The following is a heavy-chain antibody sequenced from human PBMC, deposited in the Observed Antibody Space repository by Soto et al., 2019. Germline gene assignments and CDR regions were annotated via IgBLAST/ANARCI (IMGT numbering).Heavy chain of an antibody. V-gene: IGHV3-30*18. Sequence: SLRLSCAASGFTFSSYGMHWVRQAPGKGLEWVAVISYDGSNKYYADSVKGRFTISRDNSKNTLYLQMNSLRAEDTAVYYCAKEGSYFDWLSYGMDVWGQGTTVTVSS. D-gene: IGHD3-9*01. CDR2: ISYDGSNK. J-gene: IGHJ6*02. CDR3: AKEGSYFDWLSYGMDV. CDR1: GFTFSSYG.